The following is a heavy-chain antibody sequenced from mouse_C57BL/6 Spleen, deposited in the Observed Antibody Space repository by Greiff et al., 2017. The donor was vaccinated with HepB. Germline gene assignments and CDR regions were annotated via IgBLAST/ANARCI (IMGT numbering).Heavy chain of an antibody. CDR2: ILPGSGST. V-gene: IGHV1-9*01. Sequence: QVQLQQSGAELMKPGASVKLSCKATGYTFTGYWIEWVKQRPGHGLEWIGEILPGSGSTNYNQKFKGKATLTADTSSNTSYMQRSSLTTEDSAIYCCASGYTTRHYFDYWGQGTTLTVSS. CDR3: ASGYTTRHYFDY. J-gene: IGHJ2*01. D-gene: IGHD2-12*01. CDR1: GYTFTGYW.